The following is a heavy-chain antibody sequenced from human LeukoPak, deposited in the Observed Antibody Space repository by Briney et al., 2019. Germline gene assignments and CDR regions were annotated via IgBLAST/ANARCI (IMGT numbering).Heavy chain of an antibody. D-gene: IGHD6-13*01. CDR2: ISAYNGNT. J-gene: IGHJ4*02. CDR3: ARATAIAAAGIPFFDY. V-gene: IGHV1-18*01. Sequence: ASVKVSCKASGYTFTSYGISWVRQAPGQGLEWMGWISAYNGNTNYAQKLQGRVTMTTDTSTSTAYMELRSLRSEDPAVYYCARATAIAAAGIPFFDYWGQGTLVTVSS. CDR1: GYTFTSYG.